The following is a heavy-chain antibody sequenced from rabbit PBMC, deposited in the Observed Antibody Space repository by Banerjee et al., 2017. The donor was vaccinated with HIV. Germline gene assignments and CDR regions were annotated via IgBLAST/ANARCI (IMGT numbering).Heavy chain of an antibody. CDR1: GIDFSNYYH. V-gene: IGHV1S45*01. CDR2: IHTGDGNT. Sequence: QEQLEESGGDLVKPGGTLTLTCKASGIDFSNYYHMWWVRQAPGKGLEWIACIHTGDGNTHYASWAKGRFTISKTSSTTVTLQMTSLTAADTATYFCARDRGDWGYYFTLWGQGTLVTVS. J-gene: IGHJ4*01. D-gene: IGHD4-1*01. CDR3: ARDRGDWGYYFTL.